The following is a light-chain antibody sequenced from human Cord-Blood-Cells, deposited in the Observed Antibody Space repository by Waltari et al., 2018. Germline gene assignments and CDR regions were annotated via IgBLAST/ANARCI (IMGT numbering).Light chain of an antibody. CDR3: NARYSSGNHWW. CDR1: SLSSYY. V-gene: IGLV3-19*01. CDR2: GKN. Sequence: SSELTQDPAVSVALGQTVRITCQGDSLSSYYASWYQQKPGQAPVLVIYGKNNRPSGIPARFSGSRAGNPAALTISGAQAQDEASFYGNARYSSGNHWWFGEGTKLTVL. J-gene: IGLJ3*02.